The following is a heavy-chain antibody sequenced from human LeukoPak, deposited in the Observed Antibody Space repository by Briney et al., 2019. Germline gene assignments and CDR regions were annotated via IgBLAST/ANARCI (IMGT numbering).Heavy chain of an antibody. Sequence: GASVKVSCKASGGTFSSYAISWVRQAPGQGLEWMGGIIPIFGTANYAQKFQGRVTITADESTSTAYMELSSPRSEDTAVYYCARDGDEYYFDYWGQGTLVTVSS. CDR3: ARDGDEYYFDY. CDR2: IIPIFGTA. CDR1: GGTFSSYA. D-gene: IGHD5-24*01. V-gene: IGHV1-69*13. J-gene: IGHJ4*02.